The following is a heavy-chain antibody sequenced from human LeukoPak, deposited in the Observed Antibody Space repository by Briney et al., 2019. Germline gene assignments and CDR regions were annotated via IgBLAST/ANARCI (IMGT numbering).Heavy chain of an antibody. CDR3: ARDAGRGSGPSYLDY. V-gene: IGHV4-31*03. CDR2: IYYSGSS. Sequence: PSETLSLTCTVSGGSLSSGDYYWSWIRQRPGKGLEWIVYIYYSGSSYYNPSLKSRVNISVDTSKNQFSLKLSSVTAADTAVYYCARDAGRGSGPSYLDYWGQGTLVTVSS. J-gene: IGHJ4*02. CDR1: GGSLSSGDYY. D-gene: IGHD3-10*01.